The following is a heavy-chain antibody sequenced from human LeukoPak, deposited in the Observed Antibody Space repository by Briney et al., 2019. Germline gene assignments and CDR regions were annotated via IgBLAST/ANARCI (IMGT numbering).Heavy chain of an antibody. Sequence: GGSLRLSCAVSGLTVSSNFMNWVRQAPGRGLEWVSVIYSGGSTSYADSVKGRFTTSRDNSKNTLFLQMNSLRIDDTAVYYCAREGYSSGSRTGIDYWGQGTVVTVSS. V-gene: IGHV3-66*02. CDR3: AREGYSSGSRTGIDY. D-gene: IGHD5-18*01. CDR2: IYSGGST. CDR1: GLTVSSNF. J-gene: IGHJ4*02.